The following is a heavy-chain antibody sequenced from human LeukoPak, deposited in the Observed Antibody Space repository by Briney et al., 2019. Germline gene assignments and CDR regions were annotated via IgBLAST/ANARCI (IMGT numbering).Heavy chain of an antibody. J-gene: IGHJ3*02. Sequence: SETLSLTCAVYGGSFSGYYWSWIRQPPGKGLEWIGEINHSGSTNYNPSLKSRVTISVDTSKNQFSLKLGSVTAADTAVYYCARGRYYDFWSGPGAFDIWGQGTMVTVSS. CDR1: GGSFSGYY. CDR2: INHSGST. V-gene: IGHV4-34*01. D-gene: IGHD3-3*01. CDR3: ARGRYYDFWSGPGAFDI.